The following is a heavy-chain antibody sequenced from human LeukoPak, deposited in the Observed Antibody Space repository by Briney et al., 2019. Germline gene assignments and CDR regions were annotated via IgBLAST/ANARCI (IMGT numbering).Heavy chain of an antibody. CDR2: IRYDGSNK. J-gene: IGHJ4*02. Sequence: PGGSLRLSCAASGFTFSSYGMHWVRQAPGKGLEWVAFIRYDGSNKYYADSVKGRFTISRDNSKNTLYLQMNSLRAEDTAVYYCARSGAYSSGWYFDYWGRGTLVTVSS. V-gene: IGHV3-30*02. CDR1: GFTFSSYG. D-gene: IGHD6-19*01. CDR3: ARSGAYSSGWYFDY.